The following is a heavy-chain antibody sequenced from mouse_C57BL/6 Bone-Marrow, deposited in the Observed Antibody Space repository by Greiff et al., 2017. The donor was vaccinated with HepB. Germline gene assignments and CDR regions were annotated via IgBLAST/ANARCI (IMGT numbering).Heavy chain of an antibody. CDR3: TRSYGYYAMDY. D-gene: IGHD1-1*02. V-gene: IGHV1-15*01. CDR1: GYTFTDYE. J-gene: IGHJ4*01. Sequence: VKLVESGAELVRPGASVTLSCKASGYTFTDYEMHWVRQTPVHGLEWIGAIDPETGGTAYNQKFKGKAILTADKSSSTAYMELRSLTAEDSAVDYCTRSYGYYAMDYWGQGTSVTVSS. CDR2: IDPETGGT.